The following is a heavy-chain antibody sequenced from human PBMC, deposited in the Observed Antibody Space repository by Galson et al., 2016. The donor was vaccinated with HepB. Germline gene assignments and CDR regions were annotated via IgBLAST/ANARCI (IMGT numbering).Heavy chain of an antibody. V-gene: IGHV3-64D*06. Sequence: SLRLSCAASGFTFSRYALHWVRQAPGKGLEYVSAISSNGGTTYYADSVKGRFTISRDNFKNTLYLQMSSLRAEDTAVYYCVKDFDYVWGSFRLQTKYYFDYWGQGTLVTVSS. J-gene: IGHJ4*02. CDR2: ISSNGGTT. CDR1: GFTFSRYA. D-gene: IGHD3-16*02. CDR3: VKDFDYVWGSFRLQTKYYFDY.